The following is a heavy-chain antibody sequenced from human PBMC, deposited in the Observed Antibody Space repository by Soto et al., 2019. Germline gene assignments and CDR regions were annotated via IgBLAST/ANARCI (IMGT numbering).Heavy chain of an antibody. CDR2: INPSGGST. D-gene: IGHD3-9*01. CDR3: ARDVTTVDILTGYSTYDGMDV. V-gene: IGHV1-46*01. J-gene: IGHJ6*02. CDR1: GYTFTSYY. Sequence: ASVKVSCKASGYTFTSYYMHWVRQAPGQGLEWMGIINPSGGSTSYAQKFQGRVTMTRDTSTSTVYMELSSLRSEDTAVYYCARDVTTVDILTGYSTYDGMDVWGQGTTVTVSS.